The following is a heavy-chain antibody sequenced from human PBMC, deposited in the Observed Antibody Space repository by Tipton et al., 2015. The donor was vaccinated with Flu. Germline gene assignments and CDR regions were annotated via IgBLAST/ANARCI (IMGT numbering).Heavy chain of an antibody. J-gene: IGHJ3*01. Sequence: SLRLSCVASGFTFSDFWMSWVRQAPGKGPEWVANTNPGGSEKGYVGSVNGRFTISRDNAKSTLYLQMNGLRAEDTAVYYCARDPSQNHGLNGFDVWGQGTMVTVSS. CDR1: GFTFSDFW. V-gene: IGHV3-7*01. D-gene: IGHD2/OR15-2a*01. CDR2: TNPGGSEK. CDR3: ARDPSQNHGLNGFDV.